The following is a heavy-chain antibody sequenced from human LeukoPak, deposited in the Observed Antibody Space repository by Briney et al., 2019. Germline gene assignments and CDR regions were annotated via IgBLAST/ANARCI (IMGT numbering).Heavy chain of an antibody. D-gene: IGHD2/OR15-2a*01. CDR1: GFTFSSYA. Sequence: AGTLRLYGAGSGFTFSSYAMTWLRQAQGKGLEGVSTISGSGANTYYAYSVKGRFTISRDNSKNTLSLQMNSLRVEDTALYYCAKYSDSTGAHYFDYWGQGTLVTVSS. V-gene: IGHV3-23*01. CDR2: ISGSGANT. J-gene: IGHJ4*02. CDR3: AKYSDSTGAHYFDY.